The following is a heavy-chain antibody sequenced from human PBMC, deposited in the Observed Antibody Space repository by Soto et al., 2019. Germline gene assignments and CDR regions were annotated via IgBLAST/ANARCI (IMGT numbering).Heavy chain of an antibody. CDR1: GYTFTSYY. CDR2: INPSGGST. J-gene: IGHJ4*02. CDR3: ASTSTIVVVPAATGSLYYFDY. D-gene: IGHD2-2*01. Sequence: ASVKVSCKASGYTFTSYYMHWVRQAPGQGLEWMGIINPSGGSTSYAQKFQGRVTMTRDTSASTAYMELSSLRSEDTAVYYCASTSTIVVVPAATGSLYYFDYWGQGTLVTVPQ. V-gene: IGHV1-46*01.